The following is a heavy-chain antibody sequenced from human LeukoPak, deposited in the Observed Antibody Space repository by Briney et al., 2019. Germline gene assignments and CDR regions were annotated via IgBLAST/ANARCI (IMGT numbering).Heavy chain of an antibody. CDR3: AREFDGSASGAGY. CDR1: GFTLSTYA. V-gene: IGHV3-21*01. CDR2: MSSSSGLI. J-gene: IGHJ4*02. D-gene: IGHD1-26*01. Sequence: PGGSLRLSCAASGFTLSTYAMSWVRQAPGKGLEWVSSMSSSSGLIYYGDSVKGRFTVSRDSAKRSLYLQMNSLRADDTAVYYCAREFDGSASGAGYWGQGNLVTVSS.